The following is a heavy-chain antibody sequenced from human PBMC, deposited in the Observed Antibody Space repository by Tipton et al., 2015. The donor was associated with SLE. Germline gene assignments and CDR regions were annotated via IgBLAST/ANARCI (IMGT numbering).Heavy chain of an antibody. V-gene: IGHV4-34*01. J-gene: IGHJ3*02. CDR3: ARAANYGDYGGAFDI. CDR1: GGSFSDYS. D-gene: IGHD4-17*01. Sequence: TLSLTCAVYGGSFSDYSWSWFRQPPGKGLEWIGEINHSGSTNYHPSLKSRVTISVDTSKNQFSLKLSSVTAADTAVYYCARAANYGDYGGAFDIWGQGTMVTVSS. CDR2: INHSGST.